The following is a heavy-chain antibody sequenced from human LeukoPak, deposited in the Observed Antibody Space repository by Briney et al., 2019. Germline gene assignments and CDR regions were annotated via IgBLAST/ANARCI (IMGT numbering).Heavy chain of an antibody. CDR2: IFTRGST. V-gene: IGHV4-4*07. D-gene: IGHD3-22*01. J-gene: IGHJ4*02. CDR1: GDSINSYA. CDR3: ARDPTRYYDTSGYPYYFDY. Sequence: SETLSLTCTVSGDSINSYAWIWIRQPAGKGLEGIGRIFTRGSTNYNPSLKSRVTMSVDTSKNQFSLKLTSVTAADTAVYYCARDPTRYYDTSGYPYYFDYWGQGALVTVSS.